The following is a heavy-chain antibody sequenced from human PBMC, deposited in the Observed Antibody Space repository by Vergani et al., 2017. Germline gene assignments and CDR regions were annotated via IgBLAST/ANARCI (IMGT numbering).Heavy chain of an antibody. J-gene: IGHJ4*02. CDR2: VSGSGGST. V-gene: IGHV3-23*01. Sequence: EVQLLESGGDLVQPGGSLRLSCAASGFTFSSYVMSWVRRAPGKGLEWVSAVSGSGGSTYYADSVKGRFTISRDTSKNTLYLQMNSLRAEDTAVYYCAKEVLALLRGYIDYWGQGTLVTVSS. CDR3: AKEVLALLRGYIDY. CDR1: GFTFSSYV. D-gene: IGHD5-12*01.